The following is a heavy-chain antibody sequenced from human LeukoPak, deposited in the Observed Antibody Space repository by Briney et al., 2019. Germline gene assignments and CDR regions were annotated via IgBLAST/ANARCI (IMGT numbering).Heavy chain of an antibody. CDR3: ARRGYGFAFDI. D-gene: IGHD4-17*01. J-gene: IGHJ3*02. CDR2: IYYSGST. V-gene: IGHV4-59*01. Sequence: SETLSLTCTVSGGSISSYYWSWIRQPPGKGLEWIGYIYYSGSTNYNPSLKSRVTISVDTSKDQFSLKLSSVTAADTAVYYCARRGYGFAFDIWGQGTMVTVSS. CDR1: GGSISSYY.